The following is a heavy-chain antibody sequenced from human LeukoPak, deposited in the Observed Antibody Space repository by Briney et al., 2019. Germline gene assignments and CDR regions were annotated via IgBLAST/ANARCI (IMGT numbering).Heavy chain of an antibody. J-gene: IGHJ4*02. CDR1: GGSISSYY. D-gene: IGHD3-22*01. CDR3: ARDQYYDSSGYQYYFDY. CDR2: IYTSGST. V-gene: IGHV4-4*07. Sequence: KTSETLSLTCTVSGGSISSYYWSWIRQPAGKGLEWIGRIYTSGSTNYNPSLKSRVTISVDTSKNQFSLKLSSVTAADTAVYYCARDQYYDSSGYQYYFDYWGQGTLVTVSS.